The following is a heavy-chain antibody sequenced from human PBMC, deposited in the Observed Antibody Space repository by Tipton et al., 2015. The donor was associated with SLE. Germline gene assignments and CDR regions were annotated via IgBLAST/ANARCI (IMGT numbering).Heavy chain of an antibody. Sequence: TLSLTCAVSGYSISTGYYWGWIRQPPGKGLEWIASIYHSGSTYYNPSLKSRVTTSLDTSKNHFSLKMNSVTAADTAIYYCARGGGSYYDYWGQGRLVTVSS. V-gene: IGHV4-38-2*01. CDR3: ARGGGSYYDY. CDR1: GYSISTGYY. CDR2: IYHSGST. J-gene: IGHJ4*02. D-gene: IGHD1-26*01.